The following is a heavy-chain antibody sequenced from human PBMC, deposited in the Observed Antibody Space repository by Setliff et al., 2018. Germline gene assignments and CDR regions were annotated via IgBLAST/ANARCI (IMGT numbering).Heavy chain of an antibody. CDR1: GGSISSSY. CDR2: FYHSGSM. CDR3: ARIAYGSGSYYFDY. J-gene: IGHJ4*02. D-gene: IGHD3-10*01. Sequence: SETLSLTCTVSGGSISSSYWSWIRQPPGKGLEWIGYFYHSGSMNYSPSLKGRVTISIDTSKSQFSLNLSSVTAADTAVYYCARIAYGSGSYYFDYWGQGTLVTVSS. V-gene: IGHV4-59*08.